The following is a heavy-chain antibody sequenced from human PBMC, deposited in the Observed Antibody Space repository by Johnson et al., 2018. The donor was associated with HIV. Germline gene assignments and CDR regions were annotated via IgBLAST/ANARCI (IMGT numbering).Heavy chain of an antibody. CDR1: GFTFSSYW. CDR3: ARDLRVGAIDAFDI. V-gene: IGHV3-7*03. J-gene: IGHJ3*02. D-gene: IGHD1-26*01. CDR2: IKQDGSEK. Sequence: QLVESGGGLVQPGGSLRLSCAASGFTFSSYWMSWVRQAPGKGLEWVANIKQDGSEKYYVDSVKGRFTISRDNAKNSLYLQMNSLRAEDTALYYCARDLRVGAIDAFDIWGQGTMVTVSS.